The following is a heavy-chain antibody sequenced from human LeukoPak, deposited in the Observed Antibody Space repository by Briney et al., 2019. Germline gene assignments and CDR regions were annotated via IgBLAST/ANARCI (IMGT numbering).Heavy chain of an antibody. Sequence: GASVKVSCKASGYTFTSYYMHWVRQAPGQGLEWMGIINPSGGSTSYAQKFQGRVTMTRDTSTSTVYMELNSLRAEDTAVYYCAKSSRSGWSTEFDYWGQGTLVTVSS. CDR3: AKSSRSGWSTEFDY. CDR1: GYTFTSYY. J-gene: IGHJ4*02. V-gene: IGHV1-46*01. CDR2: INPSGGST. D-gene: IGHD6-19*01.